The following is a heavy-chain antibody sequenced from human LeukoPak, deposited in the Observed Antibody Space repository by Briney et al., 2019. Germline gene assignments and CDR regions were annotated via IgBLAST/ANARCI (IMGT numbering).Heavy chain of an antibody. J-gene: IGHJ4*02. CDR3: ARGEYSSSPHFDN. V-gene: IGHV1-2*02. Sequence: VASVKVSCKASGYTFTGYYVHWVRQAPGQGLEWMGWLNPNNGDTNYAQRFQGRVSLTRDTSTSTAYMELSRLRSDDTAVFYCARGEYSSSPHFDNWGQGTLVTVSS. D-gene: IGHD6-6*01. CDR2: LNPNNGDT. CDR1: GYTFTGYY.